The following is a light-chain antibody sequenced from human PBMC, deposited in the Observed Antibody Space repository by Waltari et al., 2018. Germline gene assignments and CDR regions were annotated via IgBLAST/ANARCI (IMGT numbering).Light chain of an antibody. V-gene: IGKV3-20*01. Sequence: CEASQSVSSALAWYQQKPGQAPRLLSYAASSRATGIPDRFSGSGSGTDFSRTISRLEPEDFAVYYCQHYVRLPVTFGQGTKVEI. CDR1: QSVSSA. CDR2: AAS. CDR3: QHYVRLPVT. J-gene: IGKJ1*01.